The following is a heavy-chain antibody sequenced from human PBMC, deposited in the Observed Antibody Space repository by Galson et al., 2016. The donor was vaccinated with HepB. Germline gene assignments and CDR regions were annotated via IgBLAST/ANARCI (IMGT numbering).Heavy chain of an antibody. CDR2: ISYDGNKE. Sequence: SLRLSCAASGFRFTYYGLHWVRQAPGKGLEWVAVISYDGNKEYYADSVKGRFTIFRDNPKTKVYLEMNSLRVEDTAVYYCAKDSILGATAGFYGIDVWGQGTTVTVSS. CDR3: AKDSILGATAGFYGIDV. V-gene: IGHV3-30*18. J-gene: IGHJ6*02. D-gene: IGHD1-26*01. CDR1: GFRFTYYG.